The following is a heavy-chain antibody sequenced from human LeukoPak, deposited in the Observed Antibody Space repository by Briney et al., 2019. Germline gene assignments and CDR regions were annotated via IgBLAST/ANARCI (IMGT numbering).Heavy chain of an antibody. J-gene: IGHJ4*02. CDR2: INSSSSTI. Sequence: PGGSLRLSCAASGFTFSSYWMSWVRQAPGKGLEWVSYINSSSSTIYYADSVKGRFTISRDNAKNSLYLQMNSLRAEDTAVYYCARDSAGIAVAGDFDYWGQGTLVTVSS. D-gene: IGHD6-19*01. CDR1: GFTFSSYW. V-gene: IGHV3-48*01. CDR3: ARDSAGIAVAGDFDY.